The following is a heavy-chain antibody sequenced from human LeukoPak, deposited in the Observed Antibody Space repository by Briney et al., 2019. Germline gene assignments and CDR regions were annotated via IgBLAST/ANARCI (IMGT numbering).Heavy chain of an antibody. V-gene: IGHV3-48*02. CDR3: ARDSGYSYADDY. CDR2: ITYNSGTI. Sequence: PRGSLRLSCAASGFTFGSYAMQWVRQAPGKGLEWVSYITYNSGTIFYADSVKGRFTISRDNAKDSLYLQMSSLRDEDTAVYYCARDSGYSYADDYWGQGTLVTVSS. D-gene: IGHD5-18*01. CDR1: GFTFGSYA. J-gene: IGHJ4*02.